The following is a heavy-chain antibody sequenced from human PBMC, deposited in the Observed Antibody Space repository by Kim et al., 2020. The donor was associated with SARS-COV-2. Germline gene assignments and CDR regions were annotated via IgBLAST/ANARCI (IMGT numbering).Heavy chain of an antibody. CDR3: AGHGSSTSFYY. V-gene: IGHV3-30*03. CDR2: ISYDGSNK. Sequence: GGSLRLSCAASGFTFSSYGMHWVRQAPGKGLEWVAVISYDGSNKYYADSVKGRFTISRDNSKNTLYLQMNSLRAEDTAVYYCAGHGSSTSFYYCGQGTL. D-gene: IGHD2-2*01. J-gene: IGHJ4*02. CDR1: GFTFSSYG.